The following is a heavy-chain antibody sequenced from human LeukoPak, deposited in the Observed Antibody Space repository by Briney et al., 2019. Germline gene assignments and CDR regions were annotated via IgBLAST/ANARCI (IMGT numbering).Heavy chain of an antibody. J-gene: IGHJ4*02. CDR1: GFTFSSYE. Sequence: GGSLSLSCAASGFTFSSYEMNWVRQAPGKGLEWVSYISTSGNTRYYADSVKGRFTISRDNAKNSLYLQMNSLRVEDTAVYYCARELSGTTSYYFDYWGQGTLVTVSS. CDR3: ARELSGTTSYYFDY. CDR2: ISTSGNTR. D-gene: IGHD1-7*01. V-gene: IGHV3-48*03.